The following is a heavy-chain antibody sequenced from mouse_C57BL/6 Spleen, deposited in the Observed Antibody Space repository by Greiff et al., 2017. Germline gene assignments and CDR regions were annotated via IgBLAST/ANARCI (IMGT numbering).Heavy chain of an antibody. CDR2: IYPGSGNT. Sequence: QVQLQQSGAELVRPGASVKLSCKASGYTFTDYYINWVKQRPGQGLEWIARIYPGSGNTYYNEKFKGKATLTAEKASSTAYMQLSSLTSEDSAVYFCARSGYYDSDEGVNFDYWGQGTTLTVSS. CDR1: GYTFTDYY. D-gene: IGHD2-4*01. J-gene: IGHJ2*01. CDR3: ARSGYYDSDEGVNFDY. V-gene: IGHV1-76*01.